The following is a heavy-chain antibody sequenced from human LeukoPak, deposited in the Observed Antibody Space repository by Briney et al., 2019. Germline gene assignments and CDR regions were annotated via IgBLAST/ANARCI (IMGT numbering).Heavy chain of an antibody. CDR3: ASSILWPRGAFDI. CDR1: GGSISSYY. Sequence: SETLSLTCTVSGGSISSYYWSWIRQPPGKGLEWIGYIYYSGSTYYNPSLKSRVTISVDTSKNQFSLKLSSVTAADTAVYYCASSILWPRGAFDIWGQGTMVTVSS. D-gene: IGHD2-21*01. J-gene: IGHJ3*02. V-gene: IGHV4-59*08. CDR2: IYYSGST.